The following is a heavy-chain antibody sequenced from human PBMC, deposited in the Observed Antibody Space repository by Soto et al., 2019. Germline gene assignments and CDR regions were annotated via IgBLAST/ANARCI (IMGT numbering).Heavy chain of an antibody. CDR1: GFTFSSYG. CDR2: IWYDGSNK. D-gene: IGHD3-22*01. V-gene: IGHV3-33*01. CDR3: ARGFGVITNFEY. Sequence: GGSLRLSCAASGFTFSSYGMHWVRQAPGKGLEWVAVIWYDGSNKYYADSVKGRFTISRDNSKNTLYLQMNSLRAEDTAVYYCARGFGVITNFEYWGQGTLVTVSS. J-gene: IGHJ4*02.